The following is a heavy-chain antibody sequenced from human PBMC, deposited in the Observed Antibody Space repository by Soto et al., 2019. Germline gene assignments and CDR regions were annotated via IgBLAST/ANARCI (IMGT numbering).Heavy chain of an antibody. D-gene: IGHD2-2*02. Sequence: SETLSLTCAVYGGSFSGYYWTWIRQPPGTGLEWIGEINHSGSTNYNPSLKSRVTISVDTSKNQFSLKLSSVTAADTAVYYCARGYCSSTSCYIGEYYFDYWGQGTLVTVSS. CDR1: GGSFSGYY. J-gene: IGHJ4*02. CDR3: ARGYCSSTSCYIGEYYFDY. V-gene: IGHV4-34*01. CDR2: INHSGST.